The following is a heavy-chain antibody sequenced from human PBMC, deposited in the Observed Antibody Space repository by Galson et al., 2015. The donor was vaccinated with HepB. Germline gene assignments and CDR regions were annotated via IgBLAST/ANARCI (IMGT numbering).Heavy chain of an antibody. V-gene: IGHV3-7*01. D-gene: IGHD3-10*01. J-gene: IGHJ4*02. Sequence: SLRLSCAASGFTFSSYWMSWVRQAPGKGLEWVANIKQDGSEKYYVDSVKGRFTISRDNAKNSLYLQMNSLRAEDTAVYYCARGYYYGSGSYFHWGQGTLVTVSS. CDR3: ARGYYYGSGSYFH. CDR2: IKQDGSEK. CDR1: GFTFSSYW.